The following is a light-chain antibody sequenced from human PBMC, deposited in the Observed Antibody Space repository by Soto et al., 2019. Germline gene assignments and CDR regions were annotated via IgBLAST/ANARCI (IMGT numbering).Light chain of an antibody. Sequence: EIVMTQSPATLSASPGERATLSCRASQSISSELAWYQQKPGQPPRLVIYGASSRAAGVPARLTGSGSGSDFTLDRSGLQSEDWSVYYCQEGRTWPLTFGQGTRLEL. V-gene: IGKV3-15*01. CDR1: QSISSE. J-gene: IGKJ2*01. CDR3: QEGRTWPLT. CDR2: GAS.